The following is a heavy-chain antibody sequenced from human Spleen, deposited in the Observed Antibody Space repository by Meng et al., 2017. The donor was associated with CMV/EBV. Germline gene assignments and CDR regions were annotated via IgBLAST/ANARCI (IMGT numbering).Heavy chain of an antibody. CDR2: INPNSGGT. Sequence: ASVKVSCKASGYTFTGYYMHWVRQASGQGLEWMGWINPNSGGTNYAQKFQGRVTMTRDTSISTAYMELSSLRSEDTAVYYCARGRHDTDAFDIWGQGTMVTVSS. J-gene: IGHJ3*02. CDR1: GYTFTGYY. CDR3: ARGRHDTDAFDI. V-gene: IGHV1-2*02.